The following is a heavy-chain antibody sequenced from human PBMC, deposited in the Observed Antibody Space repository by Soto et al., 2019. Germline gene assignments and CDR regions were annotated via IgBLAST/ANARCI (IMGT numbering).Heavy chain of an antibody. CDR1: EFTFSSYW. J-gene: IGHJ4*02. D-gene: IGHD3-10*01. Sequence: GGSLRLSCAASEFTFSSYWMHWVRQAPGKGLVWVSRINNDGSSTIYADSVKGRFTISRDNAKNTLYLQMSSLRAEDTAVYYWARGYSGSGSPYSFDFWGQGTLVTVSS. CDR2: INNDGSST. V-gene: IGHV3-74*01. CDR3: ARGYSGSGSPYSFDF.